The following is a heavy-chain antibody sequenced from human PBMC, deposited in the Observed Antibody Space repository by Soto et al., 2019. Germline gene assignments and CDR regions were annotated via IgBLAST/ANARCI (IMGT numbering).Heavy chain of an antibody. CDR2: INHSGST. V-gene: IGHV4-34*01. CDR1: GGSFSGYY. J-gene: IGHJ4*02. D-gene: IGHD4-17*01. Sequence: SETLSLTCAVYGGSFSGYYWSWIRQPPGKGLEWIGEINHSGSTNYNPSLKSRVTISVDTSKNQFSLKLSSVTAADTAVYYCARGVPTVATRYFDFWGQGTLETGSS. CDR3: ARGVPTVATRYFDF.